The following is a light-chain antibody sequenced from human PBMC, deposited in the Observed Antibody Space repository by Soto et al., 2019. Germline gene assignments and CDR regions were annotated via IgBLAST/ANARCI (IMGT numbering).Light chain of an antibody. CDR3: GTWDTRLNARV. Sequence: QSVLTQPPSASGTPGQRVTISCSGSSSNLGSKTVNWYQQLPGAAPKLLISSNNQRPSGVPGRFSGSKSGTSASLAITGLQTGDEADYYCGTWDTRLNARVFGGGTKLTVL. V-gene: IGLV1-44*01. J-gene: IGLJ3*02. CDR2: SNN. CDR1: SSNLGSKT.